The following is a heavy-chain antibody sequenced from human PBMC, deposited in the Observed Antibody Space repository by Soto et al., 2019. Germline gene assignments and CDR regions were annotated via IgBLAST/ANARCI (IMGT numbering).Heavy chain of an antibody. J-gene: IGHJ4*02. CDR2: IYYSGIT. CDR3: ARGGGVYYFDY. D-gene: IGHD2-8*02. CDR1: GGSISSYY. Sequence: SETLSLTCTVSGGSISSYYWSWIRQPPGKGLEWIGYIYYSGITDYNPSLKSRVTISVDTSKSQFSLKLSSVTAADTAVYYCARGGGVYYFDYWGQGTLVTVST. V-gene: IGHV4-59*01.